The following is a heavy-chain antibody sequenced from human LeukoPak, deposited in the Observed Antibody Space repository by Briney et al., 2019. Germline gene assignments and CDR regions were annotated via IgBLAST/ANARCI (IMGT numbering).Heavy chain of an antibody. CDR1: GITFRSYS. Sequence: GSLRLSCATSGITFRSYSMKWVRQASGKGLGLGLSISSSSSYIYYADSVKGRFTISRDNAKNSLYLQMNSLRAEDTAVYYCARGRRVGATEYYFDYWGQGTLVTVSS. J-gene: IGHJ4*02. V-gene: IGHV3-21*01. CDR2: ISSSSSYI. D-gene: IGHD1-26*01. CDR3: ARGRRVGATEYYFDY.